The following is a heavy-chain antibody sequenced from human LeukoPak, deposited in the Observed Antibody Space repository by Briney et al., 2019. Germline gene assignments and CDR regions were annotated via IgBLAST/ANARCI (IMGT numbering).Heavy chain of an antibody. CDR2: ISWNSGSI. D-gene: IGHD3-3*01. CDR1: GFTFDDYA. V-gene: IGHV3-9*01. Sequence: GGSLRLSCAASGFTFDDYAIHWVRQAPGKGLEWVSGISWNSGSIDYADSVKGRFTISRDNAKNSLYLQMNSLRAEDTALYYCAKEGSYYDFWSGYFDYWGQGTLVTVSS. J-gene: IGHJ4*02. CDR3: AKEGSYYDFWSGYFDY.